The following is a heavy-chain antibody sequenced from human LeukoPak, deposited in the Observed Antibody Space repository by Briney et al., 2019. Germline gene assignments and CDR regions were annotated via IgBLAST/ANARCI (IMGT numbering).Heavy chain of an antibody. CDR2: ISYDGSNK. D-gene: IGHD6-19*01. J-gene: IGHJ4*02. CDR3: ARTIAVAGTPYYFDY. CDR1: GFTFSSYG. Sequence: GGSLRLSCAASGFTFSSYGMHWVRQAPGKGLEWVAAISYDGSNKYYADSVKGRFTISRDNAKNSLYLQMNSLRAEDTAVYYCARTIAVAGTPYYFDYWGQGTLVTVSS. V-gene: IGHV3-30*03.